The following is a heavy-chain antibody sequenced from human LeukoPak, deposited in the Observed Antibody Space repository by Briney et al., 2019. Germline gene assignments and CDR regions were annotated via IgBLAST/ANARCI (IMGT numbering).Heavy chain of an antibody. CDR3: ARDIAAAGNQGI. CDR1: GFTFDDYA. D-gene: IGHD6-13*01. J-gene: IGHJ3*02. CDR2: ISWNSGSI. V-gene: IGHV3-9*01. Sequence: GRSLRLSCAASGFTFDDYAMHWVRQAPGKGLEWVSGISWNSGSIGYADSVKGRFTISRDNSKNTLYLQMNSLRAEDTAVYYCARDIAAAGNQGIWGQGTMVTVSS.